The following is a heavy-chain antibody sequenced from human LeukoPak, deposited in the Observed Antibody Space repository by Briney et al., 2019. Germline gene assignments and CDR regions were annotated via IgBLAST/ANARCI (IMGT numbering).Heavy chain of an antibody. V-gene: IGHV4-39*01. D-gene: IGHD1-14*01. J-gene: IGHJ5*02. CDR2: IYYSGST. CDR3: ARLRTRSTWLDP. Sequence: SETLSLTCTVSGDSISSSSYYWGWIRQAPGMGLEWIGNIYYSGSTYYNPSLKSRVTISVDMSKSQFSLRLSSVTAADTAVYYCARLRTRSTWLDPWGQGTLVTVSS. CDR1: GDSISSSSYY.